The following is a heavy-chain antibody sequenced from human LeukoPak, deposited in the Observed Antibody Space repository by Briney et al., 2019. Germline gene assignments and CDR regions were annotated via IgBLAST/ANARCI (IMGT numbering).Heavy chain of an antibody. D-gene: IGHD3-22*01. CDR3: ARASYYDSSGYYFDY. Sequence: SETLSLTCTVSGGSIRSYYWSWIRQPPGKELEWIGYIYYSVSTNYNPPLKSRVTISVDPSKNQFSLKLSSVTAADTAVYYCARASYYDSSGYYFDYWGQGTLVTVSS. CDR1: GGSIRSYY. V-gene: IGHV4-59*01. J-gene: IGHJ4*02. CDR2: IYYSVST.